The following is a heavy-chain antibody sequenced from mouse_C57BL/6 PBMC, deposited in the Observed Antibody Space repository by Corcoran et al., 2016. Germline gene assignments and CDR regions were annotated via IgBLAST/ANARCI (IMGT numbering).Heavy chain of an antibody. CDR1: GYTFTTYG. CDR3: ATLYYGNSLYYLDY. CDR2: INTYSGVP. D-gene: IGHD2-1*01. J-gene: IGHJ2*01. V-gene: IGHV9-3*01. Sequence: QIQLVQSGPELKKPGETVKISCKASGYTFTTYGMSWVKQAPGKGLKWMGWINTYSGVPTYADDFKGRFAFALETSASTAYLQINNLKNEDTATYFCATLYYGNSLYYLDYWGQGTTLTVSS.